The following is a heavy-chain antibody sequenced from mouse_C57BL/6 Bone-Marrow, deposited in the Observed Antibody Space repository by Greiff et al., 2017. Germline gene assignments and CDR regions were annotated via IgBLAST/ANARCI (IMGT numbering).Heavy chain of an antibody. CDR3: AREGELGWYFDV. J-gene: IGHJ1*03. CDR2: INPGSGGT. CDR1: GYAFTNYL. Sequence: QVQLQQSGAELVRPGTSVKVSCKASGYAFTNYLIEWVKQRPGQGLEWIGVINPGSGGTNYTEKFTGKATLTADKSSSTAYMQLSSLTSEDSAVYFCAREGELGWYFDVWGTETTVTVSS. V-gene: IGHV1-54*01. D-gene: IGHD4-1*01.